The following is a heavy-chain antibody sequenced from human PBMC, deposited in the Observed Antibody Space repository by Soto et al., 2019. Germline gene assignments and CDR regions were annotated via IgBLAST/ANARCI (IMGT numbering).Heavy chain of an antibody. CDR2: IRFDGSTA. V-gene: IGHV3-33*01. J-gene: IGHJ4*02. D-gene: IGHD3-9*01. CDR3: VRDRPNTESLTGYLHT. CDR1: GFVFRTFR. Sequence: QSGGSLRLSCEASGFVFRTFRMHWVRRAPGKGMEWLATIRFDGSTARYAESVRGRFKISRDNSINTLYLQLDRLRVEDTAVYYCVRDRPNTESLTGYLHTWGQGTLLTVST.